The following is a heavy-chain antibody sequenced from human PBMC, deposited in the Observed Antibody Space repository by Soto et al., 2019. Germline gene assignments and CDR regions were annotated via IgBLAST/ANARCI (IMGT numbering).Heavy chain of an antibody. CDR1: GFPFSSYW. V-gene: IGHV3-7*01. Sequence: PGGSLILSCPASGFPFSSYWMSWVRQAPGKGLEWVANIKQDGSEKYYVDSVKGRFTISRDNAKNSLYLQMNSLRAEDTAVYYCARDKQLDYWGQRTLVTVSS. D-gene: IGHD6-6*01. CDR2: IKQDGSEK. CDR3: ARDKQLDY. J-gene: IGHJ4*02.